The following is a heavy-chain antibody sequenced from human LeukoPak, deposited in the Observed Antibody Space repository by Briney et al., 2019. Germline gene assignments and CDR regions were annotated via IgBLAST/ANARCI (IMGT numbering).Heavy chain of an antibody. CDR2: ISWNSGSI. J-gene: IGHJ4*02. CDR3: ATTRLRGRATPDY. D-gene: IGHD3-10*01. CDR1: GFTFDDYA. V-gene: IGHV3-9*01. Sequence: GGSLRLSCAASGFTFDDYAMHWVRQAPGKGLEWVSGISWNSGSIGYADSVKGRFTISRDNAKNSLYLQMNSLRAEDTAVYYCATTRLRGRATPDYWGQGTLVTVSS.